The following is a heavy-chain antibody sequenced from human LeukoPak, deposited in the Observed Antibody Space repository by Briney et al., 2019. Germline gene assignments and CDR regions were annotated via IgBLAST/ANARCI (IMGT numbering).Heavy chain of an antibody. CDR3: AKAPALTTVGQLDY. J-gene: IGHJ4*02. V-gene: IGHV3-23*01. Sequence: PGGSLRLSCAASGFTFSSYAMSWVRQAPGKGLEWVSAISGSGGSTYYADSVKGRFTISRDNSKNTLYLQMNSLRAEDTAVYYCAKAPALTTVGQLDYWGQGTLVTVSS. CDR1: GFTFSSYA. CDR2: ISGSGGST. D-gene: IGHD4-4*01.